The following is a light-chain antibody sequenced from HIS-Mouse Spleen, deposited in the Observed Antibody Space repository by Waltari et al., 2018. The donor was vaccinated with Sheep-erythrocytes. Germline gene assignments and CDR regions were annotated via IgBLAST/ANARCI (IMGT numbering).Light chain of an antibody. J-gene: IGKJ3*01. CDR2: AAS. Sequence: IQLTQSPSFLSASVGDRVTITCRASQGISSYLAWYQQKPGKAPKLLIYAASTFQSGVPSRFSGSGSWTEVSLTISNLQPEDFATYYCQQLNSYPYTVGPGTKVDIK. CDR1: QGISSY. CDR3: QQLNSYPYT. V-gene: IGKV1-9*01.